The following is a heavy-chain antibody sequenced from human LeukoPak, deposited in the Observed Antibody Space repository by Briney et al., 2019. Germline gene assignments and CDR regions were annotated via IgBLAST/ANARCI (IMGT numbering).Heavy chain of an antibody. J-gene: IGHJ4*02. CDR2: IYSSGSA. CDR1: GGSINNAGYY. V-gene: IGHV4-31*03. Sequence: SETLSLTCSVSGGSINNAGYYWSWIRQHPGKGLEWIGYIYSSGSAYHDPSLKRRVTISVETSRNQFSLKLSSVTAADPAVYYCARGGLLQFEYWGQGILVTVSS. CDR3: ARGGLLQFEY. D-gene: IGHD1-26*01.